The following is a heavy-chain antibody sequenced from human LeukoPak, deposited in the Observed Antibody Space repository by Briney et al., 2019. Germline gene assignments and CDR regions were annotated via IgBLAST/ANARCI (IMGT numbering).Heavy chain of an antibody. D-gene: IGHD3-9*01. V-gene: IGHV3-11*01. CDR3: ARGGERLRYFDWLSSDSNWFDP. CDR1: GFTFSDYY. CDR2: ISSSGSTI. J-gene: IGHJ5*02. Sequence: GSLRLSCADSGFTFSDYYMIWIRQAPGKGLEWVSYISSSGSTIYYADSVKGRFTISRDNAKNSLYLQMNSLRAEDTAVYYCARGGERLRYFDWLSSDSNWFDPWGQGTLVTVSS.